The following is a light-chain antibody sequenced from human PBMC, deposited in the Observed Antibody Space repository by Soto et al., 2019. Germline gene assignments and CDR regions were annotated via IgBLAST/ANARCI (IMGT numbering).Light chain of an antibody. Sequence: ENVLTQSPATLFLSRGEGATLSXRASLSINTYLSWYQQQPGXPPRXXXDNXSKMATGSPARLSGSGSGTNFTLPISSLEPEDFAVYYCQQRRSGQGTFGQGTRLEIK. CDR1: LSINTY. J-gene: IGKJ5*01. CDR2: NXS. V-gene: IGKV3D-11*02. CDR3: QQRRSGQGT.